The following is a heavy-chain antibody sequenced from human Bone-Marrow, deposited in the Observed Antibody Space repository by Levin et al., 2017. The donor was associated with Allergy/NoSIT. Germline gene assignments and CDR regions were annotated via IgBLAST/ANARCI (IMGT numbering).Heavy chain of an antibody. D-gene: IGHD3-16*02. J-gene: IGHJ4*02. Sequence: SETLSLTCTVSGGSISSDNWSWIRQPPGKGLEWIGYIYDTGNTNYNPSLKSRVTLSVDTSKNQFSLKLSSVTPADTAVYYCARFVWGSYRGFVYWGQGTLVTVSS. V-gene: IGHV4-59*01. CDR1: GGSISSDN. CDR3: ARFVWGSYRGFVY. CDR2: IYDTGNT.